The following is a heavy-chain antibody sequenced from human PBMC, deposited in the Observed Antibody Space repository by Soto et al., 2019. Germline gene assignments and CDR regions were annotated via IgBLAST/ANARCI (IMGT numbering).Heavy chain of an antibody. CDR3: ARSGYYDSSGYYDAFDI. J-gene: IGHJ3*02. Sequence: SETLSLTCAVSGGSISSGGYSWSWIRQPPGKGLEWIGYIYHSGSTYYNPSLKSRVTISVDTSKNQFSLKLSSVTAADTAVYYCARSGYYDSSGYYDAFDIWGQGTMVTVSS. V-gene: IGHV4-30-2*01. CDR2: IYHSGST. D-gene: IGHD3-22*01. CDR1: GGSISSGGYS.